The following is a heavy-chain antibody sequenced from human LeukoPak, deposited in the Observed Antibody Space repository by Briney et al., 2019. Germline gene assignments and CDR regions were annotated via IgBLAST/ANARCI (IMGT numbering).Heavy chain of an antibody. V-gene: IGHV4-61*02. CDR3: ARGVSDSSSSEFDY. J-gene: IGHJ4*02. CDR2: IYTSGST. Sequence: SETLSLTCTVSGGSISSGSYYWRWIRQPAGKGLGWIGRIYTSGSTNYNPSLKSRGTISVDTSKNQCSLKLSSVTAADTAVYYCARGVSDSSSSEFDYWGQGTLVTVSS. CDR1: GGSISSGSYY. D-gene: IGHD6-6*01.